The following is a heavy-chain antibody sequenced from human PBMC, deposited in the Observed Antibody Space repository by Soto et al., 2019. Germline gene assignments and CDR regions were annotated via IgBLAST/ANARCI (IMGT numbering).Heavy chain of an antibody. CDR2: IYSGGST. D-gene: IGHD5-12*01. V-gene: IGHV3-53*01. CDR3: ATFISGYGPMDV. J-gene: IGHJ6*02. CDR1: GFTVSSNY. Sequence: EVQLVESGGALIQPGGSLRLSCAASGFTVSSNYMSWVLQAPGKGLEWVSVIYSGGSTYYADSVKGRFTISRDNSKNTLYLQMNRLRVEDTAVYSCATFISGYGPMDVWGQGTTVTVSS.